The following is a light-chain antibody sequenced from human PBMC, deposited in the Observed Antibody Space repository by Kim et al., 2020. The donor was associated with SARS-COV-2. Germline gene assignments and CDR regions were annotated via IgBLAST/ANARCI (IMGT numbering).Light chain of an antibody. CDR2: YDS. Sequence: APGKTARITCGGNNIGSKSVPWYQQKPGQAPVLVIYYDSDRPSGIPERFSGSSSGNTATLTISRVEAGDEADYYCQVWDSSSDHWVFGGGTKLTVL. CDR1: NIGSKS. V-gene: IGLV3-21*04. J-gene: IGLJ3*02. CDR3: QVWDSSSDHWV.